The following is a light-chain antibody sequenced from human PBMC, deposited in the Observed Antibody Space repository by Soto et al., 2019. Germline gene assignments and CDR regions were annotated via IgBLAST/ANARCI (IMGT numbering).Light chain of an antibody. CDR1: SSEVGRYNA. J-gene: IGLJ1*01. V-gene: IGLV2-14*03. CDR3: SSYTVSGSYV. CDR2: DVS. Sequence: QSVLTQPASVSGSPGQSITISCSGKSSEVGRYNAVSWYQQHPGKVPQLMIYDVSIRPSGISDRFSASKSGNMASLTISGLQAEDEADYYCSSYTVSGSYVFGTGTKVTVL.